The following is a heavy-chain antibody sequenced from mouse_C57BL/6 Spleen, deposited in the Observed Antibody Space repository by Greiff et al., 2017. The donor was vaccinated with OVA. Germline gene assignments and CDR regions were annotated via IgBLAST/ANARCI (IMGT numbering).Heavy chain of an antibody. J-gene: IGHJ2*01. CDR2: ISDGGSYT. D-gene: IGHD1-1*01. Sequence: DVHLVESGGGLVKPGGSLKLSCAASGFTFSSYAMSWVRQTPEKRLEWVATISDGGSYTYYPDNVKGRFTISRDNAKNNLYLQMSHLKSEDTAMYYCARDRGSSFGYFDYWGQGTTLTVSS. CDR1: GFTFSSYA. V-gene: IGHV5-4*01. CDR3: ARDRGSSFGYFDY.